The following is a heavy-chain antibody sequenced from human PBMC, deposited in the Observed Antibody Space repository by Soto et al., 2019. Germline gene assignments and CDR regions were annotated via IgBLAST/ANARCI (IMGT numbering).Heavy chain of an antibody. Sequence: ASVKVSFKVSGYTLTELSMHWVRQAPGKGLEWMGGFDPEDGETIYAQKFQGRVTMTEDTSTDTAYMELSSLRSEDTAVYYCAKVPYCIKGVWYSVLNGMDVWGQGTTVTVSS. J-gene: IGHJ6*02. CDR2: FDPEDGET. CDR1: GYTLTELS. D-gene: IGHD2-8*01. CDR3: AKVPYCIKGVWYSVLNGMDV. V-gene: IGHV1-24*01.